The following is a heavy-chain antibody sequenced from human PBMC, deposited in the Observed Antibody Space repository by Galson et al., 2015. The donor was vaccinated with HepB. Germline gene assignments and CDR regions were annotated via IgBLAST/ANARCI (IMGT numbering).Heavy chain of an antibody. D-gene: IGHD2-2*01. V-gene: IGHV3-7*01. CDR3: ARFTRPPLSGTVSAAFFDY. CDR2: IKQDGSEK. CDR1: GFIFNTYW. J-gene: IGHJ4*02. Sequence: SLRLSCAASGFIFNTYWMSWVRQAPGKGLEWVANIKQDGSEKYYVDSVKGRFTISRDSAKDSLYLQMDSLRPEDTAVYYCARFTRPPLSGTVSAAFFDYLGQGTLGTVPS.